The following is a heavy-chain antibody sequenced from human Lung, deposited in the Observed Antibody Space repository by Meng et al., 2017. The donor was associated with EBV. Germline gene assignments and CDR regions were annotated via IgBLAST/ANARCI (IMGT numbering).Heavy chain of an antibody. CDR3: ARDSPLDGYSLLDY. D-gene: IGHD5-24*01. Sequence: QVQLVQSGSELKQPGXSVKVSXRPSGYTFTSYAINWVRQAPGQGPDWMGWIDPNTGNPTYDQGFTGRFVFALDTSVSTAYLQINSLRADDTAVYYCARDSPLDGYSLLDYWGQGTLVTVSS. V-gene: IGHV7-4-1*02. CDR2: IDPNTGNP. J-gene: IGHJ4*02. CDR1: GYTFTSYA.